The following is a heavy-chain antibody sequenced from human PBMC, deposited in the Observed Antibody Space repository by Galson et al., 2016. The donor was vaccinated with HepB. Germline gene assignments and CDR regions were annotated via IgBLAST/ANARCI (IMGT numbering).Heavy chain of an antibody. V-gene: IGHV4-39*02. CDR1: GGSISSSTYY. CDR2: TYYSGST. J-gene: IGHJ6*02. Sequence: SETLSLTCTVSGGSISSSTYYWGWIRQPPGKGLEWIGTTYYSGSTYFNPSLKSRVTISVDTSKNEFSLNLSSVTAADTAVYYCARDQAARRWRDNYYYGMDVWGQGTKVSVSS. CDR3: ARDQAARRWRDNYYYGMDV. D-gene: IGHD6-6*01.